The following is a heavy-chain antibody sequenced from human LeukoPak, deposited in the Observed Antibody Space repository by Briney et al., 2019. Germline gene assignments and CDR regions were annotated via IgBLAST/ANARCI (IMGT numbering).Heavy chain of an antibody. CDR2: INPYNGNR. CDR1: GYRFITFG. Sequence: ASVKVSCKTSGYRFITFGINWVRQAPGQGLEWMGWINPYNGNRYYAKKFQGRFNMTTDTSTSTVYLELQTLTSDDTAIYYCARGWTREGYCSSTSCYPFDYWGQGTLVTVSS. CDR3: ARGWTREGYCSSTSCYPFDY. D-gene: IGHD2-2*01. V-gene: IGHV1-18*01. J-gene: IGHJ4*02.